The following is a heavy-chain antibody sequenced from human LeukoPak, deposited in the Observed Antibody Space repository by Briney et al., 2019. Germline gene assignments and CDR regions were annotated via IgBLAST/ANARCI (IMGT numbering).Heavy chain of an antibody. CDR2: ISGSGDST. Sequence: PGGSLRLSCAASGFTFTSHAVSWVRQAPGKGLKWTSAISGSGDSTYYADSVKGRFTISRGNSRNTVYLQMNSLRAEDTAVYYCARDFWDDFEYFDLWGRGTLVTVSS. J-gene: IGHJ2*01. V-gene: IGHV3-23*01. CDR1: GFTFTSHA. D-gene: IGHD3-3*01. CDR3: ARDFWDDFEYFDL.